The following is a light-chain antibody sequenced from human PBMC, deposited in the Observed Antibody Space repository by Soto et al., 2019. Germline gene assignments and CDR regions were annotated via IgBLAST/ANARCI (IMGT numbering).Light chain of an antibody. CDR3: CSYAGSSTFVI. CDR2: EGS. Sequence: QSALTQPAFVSGSPGQSITISCTGTSSDVGSYNLVSWFQQHPVKAPKLMIYEGSKRPSGVSNRFSDSKSGNTASLTISGLQAEDEADYYSCSYAGSSTFVIFGGGTKLTVL. J-gene: IGLJ2*01. V-gene: IGLV2-23*03. CDR1: SSDVGSYNL.